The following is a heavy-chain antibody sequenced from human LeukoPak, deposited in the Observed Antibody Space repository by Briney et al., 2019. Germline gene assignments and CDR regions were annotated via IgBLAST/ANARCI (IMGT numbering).Heavy chain of an antibody. CDR1: GASISSSGSY. CDR3: ARVMAARREDLNWFDT. J-gene: IGHJ5*02. Sequence: RTSETLSLTCTVSGASISSSGSYWGWIRQPPGKGLEWIGSMYYSGNTYNPSLKSRVTISVDTSKYQFSLNLTSVNAADTAMYYCARVMAARREDLNWFDTWGQGTLVTVSS. CDR2: MYYSGNT. V-gene: IGHV4-39*07. D-gene: IGHD6-6*01.